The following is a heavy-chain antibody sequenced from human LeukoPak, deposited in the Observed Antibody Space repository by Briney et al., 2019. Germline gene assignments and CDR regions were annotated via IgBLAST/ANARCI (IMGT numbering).Heavy chain of an antibody. D-gene: IGHD6-13*01. J-gene: IGHJ4*02. V-gene: IGHV4-39*01. CDR3: ARHGLPWDSSSWYSFDY. CDR1: GGSISSSSYY. CDR2: IYYSGST. Sequence: PSETLSLTCTVSGGSISSSSYYWGWIRQPPGKGLEWIGSIYYSGSTYYNPSLKSRVTISVDTSKNQFSLKLSSVTAADTAVYYCARHGLPWDSSSWYSFDYWGQGTLVTVSS.